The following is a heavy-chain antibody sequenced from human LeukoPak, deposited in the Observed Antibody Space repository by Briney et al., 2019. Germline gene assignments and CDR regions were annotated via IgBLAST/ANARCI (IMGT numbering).Heavy chain of an antibody. D-gene: IGHD6-13*01. CDR3: ARGYSSSWNYFDY. CDR2: IHYSGST. CDR1: GGSISGKDYY. V-gene: IGHV4-39*07. J-gene: IGHJ4*02. Sequence: PSETLSLTCTVSGGSISGKDYYWGWIRQPPGKGLEWIGNIHYSGSTYYNPSLKSRVTIFVDTSKKQFSLKLSSVTAADTAVYYCARGYSSSWNYFDYWGQGTLVSVSS.